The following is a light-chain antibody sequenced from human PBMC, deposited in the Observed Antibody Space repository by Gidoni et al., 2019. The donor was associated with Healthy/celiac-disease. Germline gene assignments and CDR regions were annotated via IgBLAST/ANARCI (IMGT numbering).Light chain of an antibody. Sequence: DIQMTQSPSSLSASVGDRVTSTCQASQDISNYLNWYQQKPGKAPKLLIYDASNLETGVPSRFSGSGSGTDFTFTISSLQPEDIATYYCQQYDNLPSLTFGPGTKVDIK. V-gene: IGKV1-33*01. CDR3: QQYDNLPSLT. CDR2: DAS. CDR1: QDISNY. J-gene: IGKJ3*01.